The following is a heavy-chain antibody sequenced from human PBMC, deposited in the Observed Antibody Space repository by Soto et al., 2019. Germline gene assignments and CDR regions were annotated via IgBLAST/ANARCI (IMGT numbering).Heavy chain of an antibody. CDR3: TRGGRGLGRLSLFEY. CDR2: IYSGETT. J-gene: IGHJ4*02. CDR1: GFNVNSDY. V-gene: IGHV3-53*01. Sequence: GGSLRLSCAASGFNVNSDYMNWVRQTPGKGLEWVASIYSGETTYYADSVRGRFTISSDKSKNTLYFQLSSLRIEDTAVYYCTRGGRGLGRLSLFEYWGQGVLVTVSS. D-gene: IGHD1-26*01.